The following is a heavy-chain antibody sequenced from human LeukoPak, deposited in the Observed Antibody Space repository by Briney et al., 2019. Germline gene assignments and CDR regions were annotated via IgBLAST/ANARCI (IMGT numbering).Heavy chain of an antibody. CDR3: ARDGFSYGPGAAMGY. J-gene: IGHJ4*02. D-gene: IGHD5-18*01. CDR1: GFTFRGYN. V-gene: IGHV3-21*01. Sequence: GGSLRLSCAASGFTFRGYNLNWVRQAPGEGLEWVSGISSSSSYIYYADSVKGRFTISRDNAKNSLYLQMNSLRAEDTAVYYCARDGFSYGPGAAMGYWGQGTLVTVSS. CDR2: ISSSSSYI.